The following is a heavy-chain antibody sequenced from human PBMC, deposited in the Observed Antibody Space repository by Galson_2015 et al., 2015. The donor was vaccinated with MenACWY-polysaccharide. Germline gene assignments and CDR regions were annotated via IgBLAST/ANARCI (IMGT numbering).Heavy chain of an antibody. D-gene: IGHD2-21*02. CDR2: ISGDGITT. V-gene: IGHV3-23*01. J-gene: IGHJ2*01. CDR3: AKKAKVTAKKETHWYFVF. Sequence: SLRLSCAASGFTFSNYAITWVRQAPGRGLEWVSLISGDGITTNYADSVKGRFTISRDNSRNTLYLEMNSLRAEDTAIYYCAKKAKVTAKKETHWYFVFRERSTLSTESS. CDR1: GFTFSNYA.